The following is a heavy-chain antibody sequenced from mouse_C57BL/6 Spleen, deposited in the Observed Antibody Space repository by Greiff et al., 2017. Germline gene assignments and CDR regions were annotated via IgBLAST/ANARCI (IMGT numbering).Heavy chain of an antibody. V-gene: IGHV1-50*01. D-gene: IGHD1-1*01. CDR3: ARCDTTVPPFAY. CDR2: IDPSDSYT. Sequence: QVQLQQPGAELVKPGASVKLSCKASGYTFTSYWMQWVKQRPGQGLEWIGEIDPSDSYTNYTQKLKGKATLTVDTSSTTAYMQLSSLTAEDSAVYYCARCDTTVPPFAYWGQGTLVTVSA. J-gene: IGHJ3*01. CDR1: GYTFTSYW.